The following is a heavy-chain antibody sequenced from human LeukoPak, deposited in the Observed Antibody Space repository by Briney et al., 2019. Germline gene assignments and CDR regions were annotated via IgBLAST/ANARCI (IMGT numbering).Heavy chain of an antibody. J-gene: IGHJ4*02. CDR2: ISSSSSAI. CDR1: GFTFSSYS. V-gene: IGHV3-48*04. CDR3: ARDPKVGYCSSTSCYAY. D-gene: IGHD2-2*03. Sequence: GGSLRLSCAASGFTFSSYSMNWVRQAPGKGLEWVSYISSSSSAIYYADSVKGRFTISRDNAKNSLYLQMNSLRAEDTAVYYCARDPKVGYCSSTSCYAYWGQGTLVTVSS.